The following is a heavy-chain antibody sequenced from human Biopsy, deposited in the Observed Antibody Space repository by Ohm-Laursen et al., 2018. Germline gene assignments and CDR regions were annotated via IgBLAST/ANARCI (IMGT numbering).Heavy chain of an antibody. CDR2: FYGSGNT. CDR3: AKGITVYGVVLPYYFDD. Sequence: GTLSLTCTVSGASLSSHYWCWIRQPPGKGLEWLGDFYGSGNTYYNPSLKSRVTISVDPSKNQFSLKLNAVTAADTAVYYCAKGITVYGVVLPYYFDDWGQGTLVTVSS. D-gene: IGHD3-3*01. J-gene: IGHJ4*02. CDR1: GASLSSHY. V-gene: IGHV4-59*11.